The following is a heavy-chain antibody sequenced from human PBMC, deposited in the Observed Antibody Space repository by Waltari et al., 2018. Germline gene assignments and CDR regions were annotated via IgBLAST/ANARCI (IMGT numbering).Heavy chain of an antibody. V-gene: IGHV4-34*02. Sequence: QVRLQQWGAGLLQPSETPSLTCDVYGGSFSGDYWGWSRQHPGKGLEWIGEINHGGNTNYNPSLRGRIAMSVDTSKNQFSLILKSLTAADTAVYYCVRLEDCSGPGGNCYSGDSFALDVWGQGTTVTVSS. CDR3: VRLEDCSGPGGNCYSGDSFALDV. CDR2: INHGGNT. J-gene: IGHJ6*02. D-gene: IGHD2-15*01. CDR1: GGSFSGDY.